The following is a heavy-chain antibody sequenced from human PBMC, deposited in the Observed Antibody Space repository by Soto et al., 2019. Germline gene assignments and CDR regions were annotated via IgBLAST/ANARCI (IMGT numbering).Heavy chain of an antibody. V-gene: IGHV1-2*02. J-gene: IGHJ4*02. CDR1: GYTFTGYY. CDR3: ARAGLKTLEMATTF. CDR2: INANSGGT. Sequence: ASVKVSCKASGYTFTGYYMHWVRQAPGQGLEWMGWINANSGGTKYAQKFQGRVTMTRDTSISTAYMELSRLTSDDTAVYYCARAGLKTLEMATTFWGRGTLVTVPS. D-gene: IGHD1-1*01.